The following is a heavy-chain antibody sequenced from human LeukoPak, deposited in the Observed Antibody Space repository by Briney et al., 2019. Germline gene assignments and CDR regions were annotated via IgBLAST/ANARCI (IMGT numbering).Heavy chain of an antibody. Sequence: GASVKVSCKASGGTFSSYAISWVRQAPGQGLEWMGRINPNSGGTNYAQKFQGRVTMTRDTSISTAYMELSRLRSDDTAVYYCALGGKDTVYWGQGTLVTVSS. D-gene: IGHD2-15*01. CDR3: ALGGKDTVY. CDR1: GGTFSSYA. J-gene: IGHJ4*02. V-gene: IGHV1-2*06. CDR2: INPNSGGT.